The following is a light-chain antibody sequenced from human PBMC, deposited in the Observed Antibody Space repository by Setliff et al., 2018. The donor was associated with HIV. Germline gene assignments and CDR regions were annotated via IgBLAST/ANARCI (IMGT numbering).Light chain of an antibody. V-gene: IGLV2-14*03. CDR3: SSYVNINTLV. CDR1: SSDIGAYNY. J-gene: IGLJ1*01. Sequence: QSALTQPASVSGPPGQSITISCTGTSSDIGAYNYVSWYQQHPGKAPKVMIYDVRKRPSGVSNRFSGSKSGNTASLTISGLQAEDEAAYYCSSYVNINTLVFGTGTKAPS. CDR2: DVR.